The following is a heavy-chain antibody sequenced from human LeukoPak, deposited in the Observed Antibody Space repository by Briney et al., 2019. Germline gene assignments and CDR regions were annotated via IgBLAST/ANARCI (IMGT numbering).Heavy chain of an antibody. CDR2: ISSNGGST. CDR1: GFTFSSCA. D-gene: IGHD3-10*01. V-gene: IGHV3-64*01. CDR3: ARDFQGIFEY. Sequence: GGSLRLSCAASGFTFSSCAMHWVRQAPGKGLEYVSAISSNGGSTYYANSVKGRFTISRDNSKNTLYLQMGSLRAEDMAVYYCARDFQGIFEYWGQGTLVTVSS. J-gene: IGHJ4*02.